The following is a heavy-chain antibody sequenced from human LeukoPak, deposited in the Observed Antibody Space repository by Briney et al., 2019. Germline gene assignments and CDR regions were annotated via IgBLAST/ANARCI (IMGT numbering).Heavy chain of an antibody. CDR3: AKGHRSGYYFDY. CDR1: GFTFSSYG. CDR2: IRYDGSNK. D-gene: IGHD3-10*01. V-gene: IGHV3-30*02. Sequence: PGGSLRLSFAASGFTFSSYGMHWVRQAPGKGLEWVALIRYDGSNKYYADSVKGRFTISRDNSKNTLYLQMNSLRAEDTAVYYCAKGHRSGYYFDYWGQGTLVTVSS. J-gene: IGHJ4*02.